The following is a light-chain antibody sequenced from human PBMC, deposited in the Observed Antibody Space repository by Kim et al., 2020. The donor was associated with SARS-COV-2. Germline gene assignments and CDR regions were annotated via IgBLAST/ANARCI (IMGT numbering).Light chain of an antibody. V-gene: IGLV2-11*01. CDR3: CSYAGSYGV. CDR2: DVS. Sequence: PCQSVTISCAGTSSDVGGYNYVSWYQQHPGKAPKLMIYDVSKRPSGVPDRFSGSKSGNTASLTISGLQAEDEADYYCCSYAGSYGVFGGGTQLTVL. J-gene: IGLJ2*01. CDR1: SSDVGGYNY.